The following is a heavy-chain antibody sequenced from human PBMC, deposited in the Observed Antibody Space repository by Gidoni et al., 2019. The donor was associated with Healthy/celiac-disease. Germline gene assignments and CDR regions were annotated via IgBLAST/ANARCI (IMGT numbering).Heavy chain of an antibody. J-gene: IGHJ4*02. CDR1: GFTFSSYS. CDR3: ARDSKGALAPFDY. V-gene: IGHV3-21*01. CDR2: ISSSSSYI. Sequence: EVQLVESGGGLVKPGGSLRPSCAASGFTFSSYSMNWVRQAPGKGLEWVSSISSSSSYIYYADSVKGRFTSSRDNAKNSLYLQMNSLRAEDTAVYYCARDSKGALAPFDYWGQGTLVTVSS. D-gene: IGHD3-16*01.